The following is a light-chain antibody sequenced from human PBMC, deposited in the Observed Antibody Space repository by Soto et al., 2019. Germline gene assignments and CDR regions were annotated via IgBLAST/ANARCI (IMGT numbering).Light chain of an antibody. J-gene: IGLJ2*01. Sequence: QSVLTQPPSVSTAPGQKVTISCSGSSSNIGKNLVSWYQHLPGTAPKLLIYDDDKRVSGIPDRFSGSKSVTSATLGITGLQAGDEADYYCATWDGSLSVMVFGGGTKLTVL. CDR2: DDD. CDR1: SSNIGKNL. CDR3: ATWDGSLSVMV. V-gene: IGLV1-51*01.